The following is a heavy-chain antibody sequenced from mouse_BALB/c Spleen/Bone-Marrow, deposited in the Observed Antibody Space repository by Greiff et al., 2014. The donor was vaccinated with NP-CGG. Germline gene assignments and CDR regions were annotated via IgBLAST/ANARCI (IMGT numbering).Heavy chain of an antibody. CDR3: ASTAGTKYVYFAY. V-gene: IGHV1-67*01. J-gene: IGHJ2*01. CDR1: GYTFTENA. Sequence: QVQLQQPGPELVRPGVSVKITCKDSGYTFTENAMHWVKQSHAKSLEWIGVISTYSGNTNYNQKFKGKGTMTVDKSSSTAYMELARLTYDDSAIYYFASTAGTKYVYFAYWGQGTTLTVSS. CDR2: ISTYSGNT. D-gene: IGHD1-2*01.